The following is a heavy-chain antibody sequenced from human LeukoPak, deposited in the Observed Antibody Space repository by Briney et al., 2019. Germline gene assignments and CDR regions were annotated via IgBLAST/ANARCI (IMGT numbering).Heavy chain of an antibody. CDR1: GGSISSSSYY. CDR3: ARGPRFGELLSHWFDP. J-gene: IGHJ5*02. V-gene: IGHV4-39*07. CDR2: IYYSGST. D-gene: IGHD3-10*01. Sequence: ASETLSLTCTVSGGSISSSSYYWGWLRQPPGKGLEWIGSIYYSGSTYYNQPLKSRVTISEDTSKNQFSLKLRSVTAADTAVYYCARGPRFGELLSHWFDPWGQGTLVTVSS.